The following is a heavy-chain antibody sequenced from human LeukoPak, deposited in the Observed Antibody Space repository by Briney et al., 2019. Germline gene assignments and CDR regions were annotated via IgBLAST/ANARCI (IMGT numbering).Heavy chain of an antibody. V-gene: IGHV1-46*03. CDR3: ARGHCSSTSCYGRGYYYHMDV. CDR1: GYTLTSYY. D-gene: IGHD2-2*01. Sequence: GASVKVSCKASGYTLTSYYMHWVRQAPGQGLEWMGIINPSGGSTSYAQKFQGRVTMTRDTSTSTVYMELSSLRSEDTAVYYCARGHCSSTSCYGRGYYYHMDVWGKGTTVTVSS. J-gene: IGHJ6*03. CDR2: INPSGGST.